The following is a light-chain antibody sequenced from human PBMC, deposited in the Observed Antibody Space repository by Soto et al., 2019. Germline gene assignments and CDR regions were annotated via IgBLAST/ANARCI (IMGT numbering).Light chain of an antibody. J-gene: IGKJ3*01. CDR2: GTS. Sequence: DIVLTQSPGTLSLSPGERATLSCRASQSVSSKYLAWYQQKPGQAPRVLIYGTSIRASGVPERFSGGGSGTDFTLTITRLEPEDFAVYYCQQYGSSLFTCGPGTKVDFK. V-gene: IGKV3-20*01. CDR1: QSVSSKY. CDR3: QQYGSSLFT.